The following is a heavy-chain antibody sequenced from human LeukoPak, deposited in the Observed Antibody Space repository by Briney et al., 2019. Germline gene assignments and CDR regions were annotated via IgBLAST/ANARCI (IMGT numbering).Heavy chain of an antibody. V-gene: IGHV1-2*02. CDR3: ARSAAGSSYYYYMDV. Sequence: INPNSGGTNYAQKFQGRVTMTRDTSISTAYMELSRLRSDDTAVYYCARSAAGSSYYYYMDVWGQGTTVTVSS. D-gene: IGHD1-1*01. CDR2: INPNSGGT. J-gene: IGHJ6*03.